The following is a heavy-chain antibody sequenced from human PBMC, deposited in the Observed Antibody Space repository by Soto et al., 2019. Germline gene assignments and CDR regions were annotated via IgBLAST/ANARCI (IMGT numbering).Heavy chain of an antibody. CDR3: ARITVRVTIFGVVIRNWFDP. V-gene: IGHV1-8*01. CDR2: MNPNSGNT. D-gene: IGHD3-3*01. J-gene: IGHJ5*02. CDR1: GYTSTSYD. Sequence: QVQLVQSGAEVKKPGASVKVSCKASGYTSTSYDINWVRQATGQGLEWMGWMNPNSGNTGYAQKFQGRVTMTRNTSISTAYMELSSLRSEDTAVYYCARITVRVTIFGVVIRNWFDPWGQGTLVTVSS.